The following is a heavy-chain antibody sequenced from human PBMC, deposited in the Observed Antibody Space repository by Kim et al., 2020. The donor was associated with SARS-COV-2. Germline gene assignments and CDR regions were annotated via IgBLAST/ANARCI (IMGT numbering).Heavy chain of an antibody. CDR3: ARHVRRGVVAATPRPFDY. V-gene: IGHV4-39*01. Sequence: LKSRVTISVDTSKNQFALKLSSVTAADTAVYYCARHVRRGVVAATPRPFDYWGQGTLVTVSS. D-gene: IGHD2-15*01. J-gene: IGHJ4*02.